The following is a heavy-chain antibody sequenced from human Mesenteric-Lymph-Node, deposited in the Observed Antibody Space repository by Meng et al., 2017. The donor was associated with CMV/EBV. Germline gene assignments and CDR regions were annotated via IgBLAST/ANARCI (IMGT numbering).Heavy chain of an antibody. D-gene: IGHD2-15*01. V-gene: IGHV1-8*02. CDR2: MSPNSGST. CDR3: ARFAADALDY. CDR1: GYTFTSYG. Sequence: ASVKVSCKASGYTFTSYGISWVRQATGQGLEWMGWMSPNSGSTVYAQKFQGRVTMTRNTAINTAYMELSSLRSDDTAVYYCARFAADALDYWGQGTLVTVSS. J-gene: IGHJ4*02.